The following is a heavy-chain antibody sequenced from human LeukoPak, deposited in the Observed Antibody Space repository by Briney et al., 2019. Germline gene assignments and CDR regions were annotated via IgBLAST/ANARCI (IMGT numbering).Heavy chain of an antibody. CDR1: GGTFSSYA. D-gene: IGHD2-2*01. CDR3: ASCPSSTSCYYFDY. V-gene: IGHV1-69*05. J-gene: IGHJ4*02. Sequence: SVKVSCKASGGTFSSYAISWVRQAPGQGLEWMGGIIPIFGTTNYAQKFQGRVTITTDESTSTAYMELSSLRSEDTAVYYCASCPSSTSCYYFDYWGQGTPVTVSS. CDR2: IIPIFGTT.